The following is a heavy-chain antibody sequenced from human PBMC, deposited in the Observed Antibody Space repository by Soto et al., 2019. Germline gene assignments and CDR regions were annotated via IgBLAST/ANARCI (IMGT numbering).Heavy chain of an antibody. J-gene: IGHJ6*02. CDR3: VAELDFGKLSVV. D-gene: IGHD3-10*01. CDR1: GDTFKSSV. Sequence: QVQLVQSGVEVKKPGSSVRVSCKASGDTFKSSVISWVRQAPGQGLEWMGGTIPLFGTTDYAQKFQGRLTITTDESTTTAYMEVSRLTSEDTAVYYCVAELDFGKLSVVWGQGTTVIVSS. CDR2: TIPLFGTT. V-gene: IGHV1-69*01.